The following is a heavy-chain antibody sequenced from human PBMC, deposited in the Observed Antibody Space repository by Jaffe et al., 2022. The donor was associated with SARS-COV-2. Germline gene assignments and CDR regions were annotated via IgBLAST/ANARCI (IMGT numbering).Heavy chain of an antibody. Sequence: EVQLLESGGGLVQPGGSLRLSCAASGFSFGDYAMAWVRQAPGKGPEWVSVISNGGNTWYVDSVKGRFTLSRDNSQNTVYLQMDSLRGEDTAVYYCAKGTRETCRGAICYPLDYWGQGTLVTVSS. V-gene: IGHV3-23*01. CDR3: AKGTRETCRGAICYPLDY. D-gene: IGHD2-15*01. J-gene: IGHJ4*02. CDR1: GFSFGDYA. CDR2: ISNGGNT.